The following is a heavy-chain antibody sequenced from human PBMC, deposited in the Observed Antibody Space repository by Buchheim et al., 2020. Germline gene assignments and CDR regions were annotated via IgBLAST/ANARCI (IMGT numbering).Heavy chain of an antibody. J-gene: IGHJ4*02. D-gene: IGHD6-19*01. CDR2: ISSSGSYI. V-gene: IGHV3-21*01. Sequence: EVQLVESGGGLVQPGGSLRLSCAASGFTFSSYNINWVRQAPGKGLEWVSSISSSGSYIYYADSVKGRFTISRDNPKNMLYLQMDSLRTEDTAMYYCAKGTGSSSGWYFTDYWGQGTL. CDR1: GFTFSSYN. CDR3: AKGTGSSSGWYFTDY.